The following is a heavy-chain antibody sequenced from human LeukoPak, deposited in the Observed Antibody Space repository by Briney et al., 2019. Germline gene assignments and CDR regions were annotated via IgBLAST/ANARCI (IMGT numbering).Heavy chain of an antibody. CDR1: GFTFSNFW. Sequence: GGSLRLSCAASGFTFSNFWMSWVRQTPGKGLEWVANIRQNGSDKYYVDSVKGRFTISRDNAKNSLYLQMNSLRAEDTAVYYCATDTVSYYYGMDVWGQGTTVTVSS. V-gene: IGHV3-7*01. CDR3: ATDTVSYYYGMDV. J-gene: IGHJ6*02. CDR2: IRQNGSDK. D-gene: IGHD4-11*01.